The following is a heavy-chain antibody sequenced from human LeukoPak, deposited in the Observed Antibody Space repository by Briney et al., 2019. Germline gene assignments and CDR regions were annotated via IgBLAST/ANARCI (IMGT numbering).Heavy chain of an antibody. J-gene: IGHJ6*02. CDR3: ARDPPLSGIVVVPAAPSYYYYGMDV. CDR2: ISSSSSYI. Sequence: GGSLRLSCAASGFTFSSYSMNWVRQAPGKGLEWVSSISSSSSYIYYADSVKGRFTISRDNAKNSLYLQMNSLRAEDTAVYYRARDPPLSGIVVVPAAPSYYYYGMDVWGQGTTVTVSS. D-gene: IGHD2-2*01. CDR1: GFTFSSYS. V-gene: IGHV3-21*01.